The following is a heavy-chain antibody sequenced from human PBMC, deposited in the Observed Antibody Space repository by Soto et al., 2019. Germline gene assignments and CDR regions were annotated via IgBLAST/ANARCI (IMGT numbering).Heavy chain of an antibody. CDR1: GFSLTSSGVA. CDR2: IYWDDDK. D-gene: IGHD1-1*01. V-gene: IGHV2-5*02. CDR3: ANSLAWNSATLDY. Sequence: QITLKESGPTLVQPTQTLTLTCAFSGFSLTSSGVAVGWVRQPPGRALEWLALIYWDDDKRYRPSLKSRLTITKHTSNNQVVLTMTNMDPLDTATYYCANSLAWNSATLDYWSQGTLVTVS. J-gene: IGHJ4*02.